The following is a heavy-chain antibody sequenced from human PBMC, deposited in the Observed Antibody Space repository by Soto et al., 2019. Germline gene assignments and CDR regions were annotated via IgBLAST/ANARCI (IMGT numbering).Heavy chain of an antibody. J-gene: IGHJ4*02. V-gene: IGHV1-69*08. CDR3: ARDRAYQVRDY. CDR1: GGTFSSYT. D-gene: IGHD2-2*01. CDR2: IIPILGIA. Sequence: QVQLVQSGAEVKKPGSSVKVSCKASGGTFSSYTISWVRQAPGQGLEWMGRIIPILGIANYAQKFQGRVTITADKSTSTAYMELSSLRSEDTAVYYCARDRAYQVRDYWGQGTLVTVSS.